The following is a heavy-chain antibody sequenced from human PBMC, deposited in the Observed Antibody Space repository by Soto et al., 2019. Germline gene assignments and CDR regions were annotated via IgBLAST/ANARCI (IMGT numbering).Heavy chain of an antibody. CDR3: ASGLSGDKVDQ. J-gene: IGHJ4*02. D-gene: IGHD2-21*01. Sequence: QVQLQESGPGLVKPSQTLSLTCMVSGGSISDGAYYWSWIRQPPGKGLEWIGHIYNSGNTYNNPSLSXRXTXSXXTSKSQFSLNLNSVTAADTAVYYCASGLSGDKVDQWGQGTLVTVSS. CDR1: GGSISDGAYY. CDR2: IYNSGNT. V-gene: IGHV4-30-4*01.